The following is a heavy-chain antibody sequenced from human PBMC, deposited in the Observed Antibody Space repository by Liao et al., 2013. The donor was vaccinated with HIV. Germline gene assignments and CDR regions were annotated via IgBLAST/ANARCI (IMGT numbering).Heavy chain of an antibody. J-gene: IGHJ4*02. CDR1: GGSFSGYY. CDR2: INHSGST. CDR3: ARALGGIPDY. D-gene: IGHD1-26*01. Sequence: QVQLQQWGAGLLKPSETLSLTCAVYGGSFSGYYWSWIRQPPGKGLEWIGEINHSGSTNYNPSLKRRVSISVDSSKNQFSLKLSSVTAADTAVYYCARALGGIPDYWGQGTLVTVSS. V-gene: IGHV4-34*01.